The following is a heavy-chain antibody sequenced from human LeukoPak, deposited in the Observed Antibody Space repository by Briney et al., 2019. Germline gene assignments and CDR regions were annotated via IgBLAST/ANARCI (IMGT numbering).Heavy chain of an antibody. V-gene: IGHV3-21*01. D-gene: IGHD1-26*01. Sequence: PGGSLRLSCAASGFTFSSYSMNWVRQAPGKGLEWVSSISSSSSYIYYADSVKGRFTISRDNAKNSLYLQMNSLRAEDTAVYYCASGGASAHYYFDYWGQGTLVTVSS. CDR3: ASGGASAHYYFDY. CDR1: GFTFSSYS. J-gene: IGHJ4*02. CDR2: ISSSSSYI.